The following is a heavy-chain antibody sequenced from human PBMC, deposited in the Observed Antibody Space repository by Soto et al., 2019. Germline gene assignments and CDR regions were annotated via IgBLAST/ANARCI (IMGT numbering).Heavy chain of an antibody. D-gene: IGHD1-26*01. CDR1: GFTFSNNW. J-gene: IGHJ4*02. CDR2: INSDGSST. CDR3: AKDDRRPSGTYDY. Sequence: GGSLRLSCAASGFTFSNNWMHWVRQAPGKGPVWVSRINSDGSSTYYADSVKGRFTISRDNAKNTLYLQMNSLRADDTAVYYCAKDDRRPSGTYDYWGQGTLVTVSS. V-gene: IGHV3-74*01.